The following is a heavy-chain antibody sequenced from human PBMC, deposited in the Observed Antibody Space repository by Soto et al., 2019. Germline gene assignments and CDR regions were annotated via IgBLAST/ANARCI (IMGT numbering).Heavy chain of an antibody. CDR1: GFTFSNYP. V-gene: IGHV3-23*01. D-gene: IGHD2-15*01. CDR2: ISAGGDRT. J-gene: IGHJ4*02. Sequence: EVQVSESGGGLVQPGGSLRLSCATSGFTFSNYPMNWVRQAPGKGLEWVSGISAGGDRTYYADSVKGRFTIFRDNSKNSVSLRMNSLRVEDTAVYYCARGHGHGGSSFDFWGQGTLVTVSS. CDR3: ARGHGHGGSSFDF.